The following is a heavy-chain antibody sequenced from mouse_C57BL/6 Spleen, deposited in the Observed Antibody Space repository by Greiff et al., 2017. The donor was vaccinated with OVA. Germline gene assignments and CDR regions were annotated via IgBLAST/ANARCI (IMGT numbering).Heavy chain of an antibody. CDR2: IDPSDSYT. CDR1: GYTFTSYR. J-gene: IGHJ3*01. Sequence: QVQLQQPGAELVMPGASVKLSCKASGYTFTSYRMHWVKQRPGQGLEWIGEIDPSDSYTNYNQKFKGKSTLTVDKSSSTAYMQLSSLTSEDSAVYYGARGGTGTEAWFAYWGQGTLVTVSA. CDR3: ARGGTGTEAWFAY. V-gene: IGHV1-69*01. D-gene: IGHD4-1*01.